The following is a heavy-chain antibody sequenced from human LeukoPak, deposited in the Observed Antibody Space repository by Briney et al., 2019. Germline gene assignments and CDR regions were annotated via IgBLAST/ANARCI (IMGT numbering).Heavy chain of an antibody. CDR3: ARTPAYCGGDCYPPYYYYGMDV. CDR2: IKQDGSEK. J-gene: IGHJ6*02. D-gene: IGHD2-21*02. Sequence: GGSLRLSCAASGFTFSSYWMSWVRQAPGKGLEWVANIKQDGSEKYYVDSVKGRFTISRDNAKNSLYLQMNSLRAEDTAVYYCARTPAYCGGDCYPPYYYYGMDVWGQGTTVTVSS. V-gene: IGHV3-7*01. CDR1: GFTFSSYW.